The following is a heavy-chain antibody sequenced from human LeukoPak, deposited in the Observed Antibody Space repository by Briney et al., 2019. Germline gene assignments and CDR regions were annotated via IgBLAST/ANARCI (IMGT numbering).Heavy chain of an antibody. CDR1: GFTFSNAW. CDR2: IKSKTDGGTT. D-gene: IGHD5-18*01. CDR3: TSGYSFPPPLDS. V-gene: IGHV3-15*01. J-gene: IGHJ4*02. Sequence: GGSLRLSCAASGFTFSNAWMSWVRQAPGKGLEWVGRIKSKTDGGTTDYAAPVKGRFTISRDDSNNTPYLQMNSLKTEDPAVYYCTSGYSFPPPLDSWGQGPLVTVSS.